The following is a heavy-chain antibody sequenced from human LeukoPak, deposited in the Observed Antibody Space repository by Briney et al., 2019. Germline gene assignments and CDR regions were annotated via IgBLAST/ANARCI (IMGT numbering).Heavy chain of an antibody. Sequence: PGGSLRLSCSASGFTFSSYAMHWVRQAPGKGLEYVSAISSNGGSTYYADSVKGRFTISRDNSKNTLYLQMSSLRAEDTAVYYCAKANREYYYYYGMDVWGQGTTVTVSS. J-gene: IGHJ6*02. CDR3: AKANREYYYYYGMDV. CDR1: GFTFSSYA. CDR2: ISSNGGST. V-gene: IGHV3-64D*06. D-gene: IGHD1-14*01.